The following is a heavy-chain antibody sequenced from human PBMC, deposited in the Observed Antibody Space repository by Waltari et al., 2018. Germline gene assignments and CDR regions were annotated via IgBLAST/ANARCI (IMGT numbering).Heavy chain of an antibody. V-gene: IGHV3-9*01. D-gene: IGHD4-17*01. CDR2: ISWNSGSI. J-gene: IGHJ4*02. CDR3: TRLGTAFTVDYDEENFDY. Sequence: EVQLVESGGGLVQPGRSLRLSCAASGFTCDDYAMHWVRQAPGKGLEWVSGISWNSGSIGYADSVKGRFTISRDNAKNSLYLQMNSLSAEDTAVYYCTRLGTAFTVDYDEENFDYLGQGTLVTVSS. CDR1: GFTCDDYA.